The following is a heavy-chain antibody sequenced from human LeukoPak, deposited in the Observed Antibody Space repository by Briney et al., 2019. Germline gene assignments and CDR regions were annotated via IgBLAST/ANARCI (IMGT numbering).Heavy chain of an antibody. CDR3: ARVYYDSSGYLILDH. CDR1: GGSISSGSYY. J-gene: IGHJ4*02. CDR2: IYTSGST. D-gene: IGHD3-22*01. V-gene: IGHV4-61*02. Sequence: SQTLSLTCTVSGGSISSGSYYWSWIRQPAGKGLEWIGRIYTSGSTNYNPSLKSRVTISVDTSKNQFSLKLSSVTAADTGVYYCARVYYDSSGYLILDHWGQGTLVTVSS.